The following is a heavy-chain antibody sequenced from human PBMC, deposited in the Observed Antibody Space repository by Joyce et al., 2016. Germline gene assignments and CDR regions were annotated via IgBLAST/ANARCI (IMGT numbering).Heavy chain of an antibody. CDR2: IYRIGTT. Sequence: QVQLQESGPGLVKPSGTLSLTCAVSGGSISSSNWWAWVRQPPGKGMEWIGEIYRIGTTHYNPSLRSRVNISLDKSKNQFFLNLTTVTAADTAVYYCARISDIWADYYIRYFDIWGRGTLVAVSS. CDR3: ARISDIWADYYIRYFDI. D-gene: IGHD3-9*01. CDR1: GGSISSSNW. J-gene: IGHJ2*01. V-gene: IGHV4-4*02.